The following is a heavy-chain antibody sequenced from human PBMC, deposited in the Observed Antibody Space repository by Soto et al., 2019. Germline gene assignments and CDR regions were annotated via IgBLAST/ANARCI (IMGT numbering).Heavy chain of an antibody. D-gene: IGHD4-17*01. V-gene: IGHV4-61*01. CDR1: GGSVSSGSYY. CDR3: ARDHDYSYFDY. Sequence: QVQLQESGPGLVKPSETLSLTCTVSGGSVSSGSYYWSWIRQPPGKGREWIGYIYYSGSTNYNPSHRSXXTXLXXTSKIQFSRKLSSVTAADTAVYYGARDHDYSYFDYWGQGTLVTVSS. CDR2: IYYSGST. J-gene: IGHJ4*02.